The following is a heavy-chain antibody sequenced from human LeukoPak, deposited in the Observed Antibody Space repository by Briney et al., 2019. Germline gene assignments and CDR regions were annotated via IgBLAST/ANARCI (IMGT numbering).Heavy chain of an antibody. CDR3: ATDRAVVNWFDP. V-gene: IGHV1-24*01. CDR2: FDPKDGET. Sequence: VASVKVSCKVSGYTLTELSMHWVRQAPGRGLEWMGGFDPKDGETIYAQKFLGRVTMTEDTSTDTAYMELSSLRSEDTAVYYCATDRAVVNWFDPWGQGTLVTVSS. J-gene: IGHJ5*02. D-gene: IGHD4-23*01. CDR1: GYTLTELS.